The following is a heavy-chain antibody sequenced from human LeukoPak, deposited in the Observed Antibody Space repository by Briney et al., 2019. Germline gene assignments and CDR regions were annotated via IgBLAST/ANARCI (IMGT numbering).Heavy chain of an antibody. CDR2: IKSKADGGAK. Sequence: KPGGSLRLSCEASRFTFSSAWMSWVRQAPGKGLEWVGRIKSKADGGAKDYAAPVKGRFSVSRDDSRNIFYLQMDSLKTEDTAVYYCTRAPYDDKDYWGQGTPVTVSS. D-gene: IGHD3-22*01. CDR1: RFTFSSAW. V-gene: IGHV3-15*01. J-gene: IGHJ4*02. CDR3: TRAPYDDKDY.